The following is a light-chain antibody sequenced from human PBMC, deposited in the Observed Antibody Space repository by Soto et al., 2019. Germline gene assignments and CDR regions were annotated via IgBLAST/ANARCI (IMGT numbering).Light chain of an antibody. Sequence: EIVLTQSPATLSLSPGERATLSCRASQSVRSYLAWYQQKPGQAPRLLIYEASNRATGIPARFSGSGSGTDFTLTISSLEPEDFAVYYCQHYGSAPPYTFGQGTKLEIK. CDR2: EAS. CDR1: QSVRSY. J-gene: IGKJ2*01. CDR3: QHYGSAPPYT. V-gene: IGKV3-11*01.